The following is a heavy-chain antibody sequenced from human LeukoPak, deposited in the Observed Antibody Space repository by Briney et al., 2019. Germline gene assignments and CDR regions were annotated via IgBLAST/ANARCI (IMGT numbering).Heavy chain of an antibody. V-gene: IGHV4-59*08. D-gene: IGHD6-19*01. CDR3: ARHRSGSSWFAP. J-gene: IGHJ5*02. CDR1: GGSISSYY. Sequence: PSETLSLTCTVPGGSISSYYWSWIRQPPGKGLEWIGYIFDSGSTNYNPSLKSRVTISLDTSKSQFSLRLSSVTAADTAVYYCARHRSGSSWFAPWGQGTLVTVSS. CDR2: IFDSGST.